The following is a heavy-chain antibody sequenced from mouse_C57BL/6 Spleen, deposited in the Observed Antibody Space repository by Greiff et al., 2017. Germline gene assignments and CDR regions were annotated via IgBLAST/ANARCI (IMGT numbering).Heavy chain of an antibody. J-gene: IGHJ3*01. CDR2: IDPEDGDT. CDR3: ATIYYYGSSYWFAY. V-gene: IGHV14-1*01. Sequence: VQLQQSGAELVRPGASVKLSCTASGFNITDYYMHWVKQRPEQGLEWIGRIDPEDGDTEYAPKFQGKATMTADKSSNTAYLQLGSLASEDTAVYYCATIYYYGSSYWFAYWGQGTLVTVSA. D-gene: IGHD1-1*01. CDR1: GFNITDYY.